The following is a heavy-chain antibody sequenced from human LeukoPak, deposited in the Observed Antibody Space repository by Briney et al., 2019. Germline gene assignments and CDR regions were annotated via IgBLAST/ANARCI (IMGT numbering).Heavy chain of an antibody. Sequence: SETLSLTCTVSGGSISSGDYYWSWIRQPPGKGLEWIGYIYYSGSTYYNPSLKSRVTISVDTSKNQFSLKLSSATAADTAVYYCAREGGRDSSGLTHFDYWGQGTLVTVSS. CDR3: AREGGRDSSGLTHFDY. D-gene: IGHD6-19*01. CDR1: GGSISSGDYY. V-gene: IGHV4-30-4*01. CDR2: IYYSGST. J-gene: IGHJ4*02.